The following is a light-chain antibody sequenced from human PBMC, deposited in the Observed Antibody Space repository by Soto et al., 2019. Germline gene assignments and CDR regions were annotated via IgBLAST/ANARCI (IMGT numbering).Light chain of an antibody. CDR2: GPS. V-gene: IGKV3-20*01. J-gene: IGKJ2*01. CDR3: QQYGGSPYT. Sequence: EIVLTQSPGTLSLSPGERATLSCRASQSVRSNYLAWYQKKPGQAPRLLIYGPSSRATGIPDRFSRTGSGTDFTLTTSKLEPEDIAVYYCQQYGGSPYTFGQGTKLEIK. CDR1: QSVRSNY.